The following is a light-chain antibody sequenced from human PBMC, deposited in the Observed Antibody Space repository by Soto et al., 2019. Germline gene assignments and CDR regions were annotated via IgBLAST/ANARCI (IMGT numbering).Light chain of an antibody. CDR2: DAS. Sequence: ESVLTQPPATLSLSPGERATLSCRASQSVSSYLAWYQQKPGQAPRLLIYDASNRATGIPARFSGSGSGTDFTLTISSLEPEDFAVYYCQQRSNWPPWTFGQGTKVDIK. V-gene: IGKV3-11*01. CDR3: QQRSNWPPWT. CDR1: QSVSSY. J-gene: IGKJ1*01.